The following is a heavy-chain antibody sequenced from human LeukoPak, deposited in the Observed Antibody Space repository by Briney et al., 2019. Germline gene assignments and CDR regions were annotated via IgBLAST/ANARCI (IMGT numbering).Heavy chain of an antibody. CDR3: ATLPVVPAAAYYYYMDV. J-gene: IGHJ6*03. D-gene: IGHD2-2*01. CDR2: INPSGGST. V-gene: IGHV1-46*01. Sequence: ASVKVSCKASGYTFTSYYMHWVRQAPGQGLEWMGIINPSGGSTSYAQKFQGRVTMTRDTSTSTVYLELSSLRSEDTAVYYCATLPVVPAAAYYYYMDVWGKGTTVTVSS. CDR1: GYTFTSYY.